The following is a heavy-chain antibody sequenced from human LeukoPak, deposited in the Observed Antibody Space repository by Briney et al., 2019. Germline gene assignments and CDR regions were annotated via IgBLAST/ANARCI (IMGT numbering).Heavy chain of an antibody. J-gene: IGHJ6*02. Sequence: ASVKVSCKASGYTFTSYGISWVRQAPGQGLEWMGWINPNSGGTNYAQKFQGRVTMTRDTSISTAYMELSRLRSDDTAVYYCARRLDTLYYYYGMDVWGQGTTVTVSS. V-gene: IGHV1-2*02. D-gene: IGHD5-18*01. CDR1: GYTFTSYG. CDR3: ARRLDTLYYYYGMDV. CDR2: INPNSGGT.